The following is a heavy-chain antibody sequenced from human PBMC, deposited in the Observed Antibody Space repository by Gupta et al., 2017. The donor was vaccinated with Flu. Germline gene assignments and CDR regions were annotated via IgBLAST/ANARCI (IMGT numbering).Heavy chain of an antibody. CDR2: ISYTGSNR. CDR3: VREGDTTYFDY. CDR1: GLTFSRYS. Sequence: QVQLVESGGDVVQPGRSLRLACAASGLTFSRYSIHWVRPAPGKGLEWVTVISYTGSNRYYTDSVKGRFTITRDNSKNTLHLQMDTLRTEDTAVYYCVREGDTTYFDYWGQGTLVTVSS. J-gene: IGHJ4*02. D-gene: IGHD2-21*01. V-gene: IGHV3-30-3*01.